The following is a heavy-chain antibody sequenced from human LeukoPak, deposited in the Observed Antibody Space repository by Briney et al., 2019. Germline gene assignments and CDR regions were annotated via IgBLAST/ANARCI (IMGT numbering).Heavy chain of an antibody. CDR2: IKQDGSEE. Sequence: PGGSLRLSCAASGFTFSSYWMSWVRQAPGKGLEWVANIKQDGSEEYYVDSVKGRFTISRDNAKNSLYLQMNSLRAEDTAVYYCARDLYTMIVVGRGAFDIWGQGTMVTVSS. CDR1: GFTFSSYW. J-gene: IGHJ3*02. V-gene: IGHV3-7*01. D-gene: IGHD3-22*01. CDR3: ARDLYTMIVVGRGAFDI.